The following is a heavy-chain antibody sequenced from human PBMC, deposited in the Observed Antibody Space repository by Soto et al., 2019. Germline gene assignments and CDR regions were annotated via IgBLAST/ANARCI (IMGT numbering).Heavy chain of an antibody. J-gene: IGHJ4*02. D-gene: IGHD6-13*01. CDR3: VRAPYSSTWAFFDS. Sequence: QVQLQESGSGLVKPSQTLSLTCAVSGGSVSSDGYCWTWIRQPPGKGLEWIGYIYQSGSTYYNPSLERRVTISVDRSNNQFSLRLTSVTAADTAVYYCVRAPYSSTWAFFDSWGQGALVTVSS. V-gene: IGHV4-30-2*01. CDR2: IYQSGST. CDR1: GGSVSSDGYC.